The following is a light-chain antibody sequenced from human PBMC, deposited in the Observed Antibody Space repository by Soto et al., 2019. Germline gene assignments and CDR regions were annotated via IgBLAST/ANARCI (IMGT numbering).Light chain of an antibody. J-gene: IGKJ1*01. V-gene: IGKV3-20*01. Sequence: EIVSTQSPATLSLSPGERATLSCRASQSVSSYLAWYQQKPGQAHRLLIYGASSRATGIPDRFSGSGSGTDFTLTISRLEPEDFAVYYCQQYGSSPPWTFGQGTKVDI. CDR1: QSVSSY. CDR3: QQYGSSPPWT. CDR2: GAS.